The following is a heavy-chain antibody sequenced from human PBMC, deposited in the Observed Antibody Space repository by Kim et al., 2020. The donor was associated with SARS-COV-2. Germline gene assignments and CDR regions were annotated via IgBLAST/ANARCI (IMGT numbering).Heavy chain of an antibody. CDR2: IFGSGSGT. V-gene: IGHV3-23*01. Sequence: GGSLRLSCAASGFTFRNSAMSWVRQAPGKGLEWVAGIFGSGSGTYYGDSVKGRFSISRDNSQSTLFLQMDNLRAEDTAVYYCARHRHVTTETFYWFFDLWGRGTLVPVSS. D-gene: IGHD3-3*02. CDR3: ARHRHVTTETFYWFFDL. J-gene: IGHJ2*01. CDR1: GFTFRNSA.